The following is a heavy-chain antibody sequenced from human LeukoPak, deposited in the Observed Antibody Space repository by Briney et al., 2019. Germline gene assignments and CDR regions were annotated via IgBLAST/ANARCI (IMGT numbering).Heavy chain of an antibody. CDR2: IHHGGST. Sequence: KPSETLSLTCAVSGFSITNGYSWDWIRQPPGKGLDWIGIIHHGGSTNYNPSLKSRVTLSLDPSKNSFSLNLRSVTAADTAVYYCVRCDYVWGINGMLGMDAFDMWGQGTMVAVAS. CDR1: GFSITNGYS. J-gene: IGHJ3*02. D-gene: IGHD3-16*01. CDR3: VRCDYVWGINGMLGMDAFDM. V-gene: IGHV4-38-2*01.